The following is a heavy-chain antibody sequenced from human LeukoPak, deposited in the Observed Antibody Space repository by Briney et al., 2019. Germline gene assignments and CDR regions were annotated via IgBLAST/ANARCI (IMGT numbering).Heavy chain of an antibody. CDR2: INHSGST. V-gene: IGHV4-34*01. D-gene: IGHD2-15*01. J-gene: IGHJ4*02. CDR3: ARAARKSLRVVVAATLGY. CDR1: GGSFSGYY. Sequence: SETLSLTCAVYGGSFSGYYWSWIRQPPGKGLEWIGEINHSGSTNYNPSLKSRVTISVDTSKNQFSLKLSSVTAAGTAVYYCARAARKSLRVVVAATLGYWGQGTLVTVSS.